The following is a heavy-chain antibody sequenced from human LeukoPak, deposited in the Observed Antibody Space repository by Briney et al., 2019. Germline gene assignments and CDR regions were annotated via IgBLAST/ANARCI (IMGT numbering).Heavy chain of an antibody. CDR3: AKDSDYYGSGSSVDY. Sequence: GGTLRLSCAASGFTFSNYDMSWVRQAAGKGLEWVSIISGSGGSTYVADSVKGRFTFSRDNSKNTLYLQMNSLRAEDTAVYYCAKDSDYYGSGSSVDYWGQGTLVTVSS. J-gene: IGHJ4*02. V-gene: IGHV3-23*01. CDR2: ISGSGGST. CDR1: GFTFSNYD. D-gene: IGHD3-10*01.